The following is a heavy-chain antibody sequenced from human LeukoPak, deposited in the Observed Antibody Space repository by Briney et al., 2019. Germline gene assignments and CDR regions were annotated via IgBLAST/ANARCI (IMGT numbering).Heavy chain of an antibody. CDR3: ATPERSDTSGYYY. CDR1: GFIVSSHY. Sequence: GGSLRLSCAASGFIVSSHYMSWIRQAPGKGLEWVAVLHSDGRIHYAASVKGRFTISRDNSKNTLYLEMNSLRAEDMAVYYCATPERSDTSGYYYWGQGTLVTVSS. J-gene: IGHJ4*02. D-gene: IGHD3-22*01. CDR2: LHSDGRI. V-gene: IGHV3-53*01.